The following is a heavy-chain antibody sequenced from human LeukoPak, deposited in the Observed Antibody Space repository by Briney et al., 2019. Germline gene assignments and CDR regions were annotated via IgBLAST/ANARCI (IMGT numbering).Heavy chain of an antibody. D-gene: IGHD3-9*01. J-gene: IGHJ4*02. V-gene: IGHV1-2*02. Sequence: GASVKVSCKASGYTVTGYYMHWVRQAPGQGLEWKGWINPNSGGTNYAQKFQGRVTMTRDTSISTAYMELSRLRSDDTAVYYCARGRPYYDILTGYPFDYWGQGTLVTVSS. CDR1: GYTVTGYY. CDR3: ARGRPYYDILTGYPFDY. CDR2: INPNSGGT.